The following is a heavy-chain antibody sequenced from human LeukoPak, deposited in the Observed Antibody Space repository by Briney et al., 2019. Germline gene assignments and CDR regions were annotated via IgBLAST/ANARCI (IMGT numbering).Heavy chain of an antibody. D-gene: IGHD2-21*01. CDR2: INPNSGGT. CDR3: ARADDWADFDY. V-gene: IGHV1-2*04. Sequence: ASVKVSCKASGYTFTGYYMHWVRQAPGQGLEWMGWINPNSGGTNYAQKFQGWVTMTRDTAISTAYMELSRLRSDDTAVYCCARADDWADFDYWGQGTLVTVSS. J-gene: IGHJ4*02. CDR1: GYTFTGYY.